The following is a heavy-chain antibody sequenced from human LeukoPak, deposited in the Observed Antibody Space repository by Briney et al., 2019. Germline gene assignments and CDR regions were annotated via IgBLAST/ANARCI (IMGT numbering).Heavy chain of an antibody. Sequence: GGSLRLSCAASGFTFSAYWMHWVRQAPGKGLVGVSRINGDGSITSYAESVKGRFIISRDNAKNTVYLQMNSLSAEDTAVYYCARDLELTYYDSSGHDYWGQGTLVTVSS. CDR3: ARDLELTYYDSSGHDY. D-gene: IGHD3-22*01. V-gene: IGHV3-74*01. CDR1: GFTFSAYW. J-gene: IGHJ4*02. CDR2: INGDGSIT.